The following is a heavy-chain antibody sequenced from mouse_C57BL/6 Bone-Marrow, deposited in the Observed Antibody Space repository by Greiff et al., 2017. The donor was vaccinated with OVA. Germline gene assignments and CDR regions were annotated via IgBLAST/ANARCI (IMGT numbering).Heavy chain of an antibody. CDR3: ARWGTAQATWLTHYAMDY. CDR1: GYTFTSYG. J-gene: IGHJ4*01. V-gene: IGHV1-81*01. CDR2: IYPRSGNT. Sequence: VQLQQSGAELARPGASVKLSCKASGYTFTSYGISWVKQRTGQGLEWIGEIYPRSGNTYYNEKFKGKATLTADKSSSTAYMELRSLTSEDSAVYFCARWGTAQATWLTHYAMDYWGQGTSVTVSS. D-gene: IGHD3-2*02.